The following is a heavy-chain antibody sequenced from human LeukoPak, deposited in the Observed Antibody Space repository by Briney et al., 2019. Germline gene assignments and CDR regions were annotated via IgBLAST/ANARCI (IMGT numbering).Heavy chain of an antibody. J-gene: IGHJ3*02. CDR1: GFTFATSS. Sequence: SVRDSCKASGFTFATSSMQWVRQARGQRLEWIGWIVVGSGNTNYAQKFQERVTITRDMSTSTAYMELSSLRSEDTAVYYCAAGRYYDISGYEAFDIWGQGTKVAVCS. V-gene: IGHV1-58*02. D-gene: IGHD3-22*01. CDR2: IVVGSGNT. CDR3: AAGRYYDISGYEAFDI.